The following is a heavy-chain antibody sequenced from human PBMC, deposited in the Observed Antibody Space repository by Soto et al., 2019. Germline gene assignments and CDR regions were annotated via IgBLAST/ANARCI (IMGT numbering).Heavy chain of an antibody. J-gene: IGHJ6*02. D-gene: IGHD2-15*01. Sequence: SETLSLTYPVSGGSISSYYWSWIRQPPGKGLEWIGYIYYSGSTNYNPSLKSRVTISVDTSKNQFSLKLSSVTAADTAVYYCARAGYCSGGSCRPLRYGMDVWGQGTTVTVSS. CDR3: ARAGYCSGGSCRPLRYGMDV. V-gene: IGHV4-59*01. CDR1: GGSISSYY. CDR2: IYYSGST.